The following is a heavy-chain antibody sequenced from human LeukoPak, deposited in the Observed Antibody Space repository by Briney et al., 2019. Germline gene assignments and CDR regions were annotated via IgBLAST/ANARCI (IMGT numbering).Heavy chain of an antibody. CDR1: GFTFSDYY. J-gene: IGHJ4*02. V-gene: IGHV3-11*01. D-gene: IGHD3-9*01. CDR3: AREVLRYFDWLYYFDY. Sequence: GGSLRLSCAASGFTFSDYYMSWIRQAPGKGLEWVSYISSSGSTIYYADSVKGRFTISRDNAKNSLYLQMNSLRAEDTAVYYCAREVLRYFDWLYYFDYWGQGTLVTVSS. CDR2: ISSSGSTI.